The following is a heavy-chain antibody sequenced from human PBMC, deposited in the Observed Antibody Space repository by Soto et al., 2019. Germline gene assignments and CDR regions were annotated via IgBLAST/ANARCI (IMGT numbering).Heavy chain of an antibody. CDR1: GFTFSSYW. J-gene: IGHJ4*02. Sequence: GGSLRLSCAASGFTFSSYWMHWVRQAPGKGLVWVSRINSDGSSTSYADSVKGRFTISRDNAKNTLYLQMNSLRAEDTAVYYCAKSPAQYCSGGSCYLDYWGQGTLVTVSS. V-gene: IGHV3-74*01. CDR2: INSDGSST. CDR3: AKSPAQYCSGGSCYLDY. D-gene: IGHD2-15*01.